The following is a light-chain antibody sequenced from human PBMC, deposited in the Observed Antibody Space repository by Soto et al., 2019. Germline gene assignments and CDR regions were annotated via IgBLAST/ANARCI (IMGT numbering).Light chain of an antibody. CDR2: GTS. J-gene: IGKJ5*01. CDR1: QCVSSTY. V-gene: IGKV3-20*01. CDR3: QQYGRPPIT. Sequence: GGRATLSGRDWQCVSSTYLAWYQQQPGQAPRLLMSGTSNRATGTPDRFSGSGSGTDFTLTISRLEPEDFAVYYCQQYGRPPITFGQGTRLEIK.